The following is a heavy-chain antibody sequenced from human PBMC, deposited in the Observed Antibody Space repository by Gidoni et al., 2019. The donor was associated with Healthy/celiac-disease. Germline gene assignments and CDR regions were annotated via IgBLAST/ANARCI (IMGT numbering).Heavy chain of an antibody. J-gene: IGHJ4*02. CDR2: INHSGST. Sequence: QVKLQQWGAGRLKPSETLSLTCAVYGGSFSGYFWSGIRQPPGKGLEWIGDINHSGSTNYHPSLKGRVTISVDTSTYQFSLKLSSLTAADTAVYYCARVGDLLLFGESTFDYWGQGPLVTVSS. CDR1: GGSFSGYF. D-gene: IGHD3-10*01. CDR3: ARVGDLLLFGESTFDY. V-gene: IGHV4-34*01.